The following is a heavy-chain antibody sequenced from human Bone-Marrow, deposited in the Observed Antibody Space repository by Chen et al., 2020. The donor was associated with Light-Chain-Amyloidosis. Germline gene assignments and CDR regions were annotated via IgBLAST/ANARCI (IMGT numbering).Heavy chain of an antibody. V-gene: IGHV3-53*04. Sequence: EVQLVESGGGLVQAGGSLRLSCAASGFSVSRSYMSWVRQAPGKGLEWVSLIYSGGSTYYADFVKGRFTISRDSSKNTVYLQMNSLRAEDTALYYCATEGRDPGYSYGYLNYWGQGTLVTVSS. CDR2: IYSGGST. CDR1: GFSVSRSY. CDR3: ATEGRDPGYSYGYLNY. D-gene: IGHD5-18*01. J-gene: IGHJ4*02.